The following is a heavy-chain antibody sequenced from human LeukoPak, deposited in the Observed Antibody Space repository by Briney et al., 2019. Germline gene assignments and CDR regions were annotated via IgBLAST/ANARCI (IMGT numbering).Heavy chain of an antibody. CDR3: ARGDYYDSSGYFSHAFDI. D-gene: IGHD3-22*01. Sequence: ASVKVSCKASGYTFTGYYMHWVRQAPGQGLEWMGWINPNSGGTNYAQKFQGRVTMTRDTSISTAYMELSSLRSEDTAVYYCARGDYYDSSGYFSHAFDIWGQGTMVTVSS. CDR2: INPNSGGT. V-gene: IGHV1-2*02. CDR1: GYTFTGYY. J-gene: IGHJ3*02.